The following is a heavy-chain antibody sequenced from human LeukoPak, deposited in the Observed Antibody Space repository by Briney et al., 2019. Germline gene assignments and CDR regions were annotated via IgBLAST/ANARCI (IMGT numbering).Heavy chain of an antibody. D-gene: IGHD4-17*01. CDR3: AGETYGDYSFDY. CDR1: GFTVSSNS. CDR2: IYSDGST. J-gene: IGHJ4*02. Sequence: GGSLRLSCAASGFTVSSNSINWVRQAPGKGLEWVSVIYSDGSTYYADSVKGRFTISRDNSKNTLYLQMNSLRAEDTAVYYCAGETYGDYSFDYWGQGTLVTVSS. V-gene: IGHV3-53*01.